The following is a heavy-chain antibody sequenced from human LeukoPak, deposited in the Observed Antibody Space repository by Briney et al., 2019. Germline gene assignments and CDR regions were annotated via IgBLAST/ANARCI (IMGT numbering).Heavy chain of an antibody. CDR2: IYPGDSDT. CDR3: ARHRANWISGYYPIDY. D-gene: IGHD3-22*01. J-gene: IGHJ4*02. V-gene: IGHV5-51*01. Sequence: GESLKISCKGSGYSFTSYWIGWVRQMPGKGLEWMGIIYPGDSDTRYSPSFQGQVTISADKSISTAYLQWSSLKASDTAMYYCARHRANWISGYYPIDYWGQGTLVTVSS. CDR1: GYSFTSYW.